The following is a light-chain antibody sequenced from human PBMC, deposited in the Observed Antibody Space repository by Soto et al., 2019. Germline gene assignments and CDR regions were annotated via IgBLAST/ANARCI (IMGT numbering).Light chain of an antibody. J-gene: IGKJ5*01. CDR1: QSVSSY. Sequence: IVLTQSPATLSLSPWERATLSCRASQSVSSYLAWYQQKPGQAPRLLIYDASNRVTGIPARFRGSGSGTDVTLTISSLEPDDFAVYYCQQRSNWQITFGQGTRLEIK. CDR2: DAS. V-gene: IGKV3-11*01. CDR3: QQRSNWQIT.